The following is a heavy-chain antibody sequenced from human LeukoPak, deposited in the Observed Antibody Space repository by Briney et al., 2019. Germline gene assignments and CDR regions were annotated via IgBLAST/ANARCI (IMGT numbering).Heavy chain of an antibody. CDR1: GFTFSSYA. V-gene: IGHV3-23*01. D-gene: IGHD6-19*01. CDR3: AKDPMAIAVAGTDY. J-gene: IGHJ4*02. CDR2: ISGSGGST. Sequence: GGSLRLSCAASGFTFSSYAMSWVRQAPGKGLEWVSAISGSGGSTYYADSVKGRFTISRDNSKSTLYLQMNSLRAEDTAVYYCAKDPMAIAVAGTDYWGQGTLVTVSS.